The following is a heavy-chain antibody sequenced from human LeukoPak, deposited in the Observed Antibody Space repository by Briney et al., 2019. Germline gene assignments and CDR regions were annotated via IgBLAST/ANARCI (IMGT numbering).Heavy chain of an antibody. CDR2: IKSKTDGGTT. CDR1: GFTFSNAW. D-gene: IGHD3-9*01. J-gene: IGHJ5*02. V-gene: IGHV3-15*01. CDR3: TTAPDGYFDWLSNWFDP. Sequence: GGSLRLSCAASGFTFSNAWMSWVRQAPGKGLEWVGRIKSKTDGGTTDYAAPVKGRFTISRDDSKNTLYLQMNSLKTEDTAVYYCTTAPDGYFDWLSNWFDPWGQGTLVTVSS.